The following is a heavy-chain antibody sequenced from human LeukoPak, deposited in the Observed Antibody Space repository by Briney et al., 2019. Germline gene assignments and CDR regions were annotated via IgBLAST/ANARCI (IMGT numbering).Heavy chain of an antibody. V-gene: IGHV4-59*08. CDR1: GGSVSSYY. Sequence: ETLSLTCSVSGGSVSSYYWSWIRQPPGKGLEWIGYVYYTGSTNCNPSLKSRVTMFEDKSKNQFSLRLYSVTVADTAVYYCARHFAYSSSSYFDYWGQGSLVTVSS. D-gene: IGHD6-6*01. CDR2: VYYTGST. CDR3: ARHFAYSSSSYFDY. J-gene: IGHJ4*02.